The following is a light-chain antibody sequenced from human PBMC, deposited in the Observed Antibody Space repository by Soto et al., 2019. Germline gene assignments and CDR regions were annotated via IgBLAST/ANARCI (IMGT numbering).Light chain of an antibody. CDR1: QSLVYSDGNTY. V-gene: IGKV2-30*01. J-gene: IGKJ2*01. CDR2: KVS. Sequence: DVVMTQSPLSLPVTLGQPASISCRSSQSLVYSDGNTYLNWFQQRPCQSPRRLIYKVSNRDSGVPDRFSGSGSGTDFTLKISRVEAEDVGVYYCMKGTHWPPYTFGQGTKLEIK. CDR3: MKGTHWPPYT.